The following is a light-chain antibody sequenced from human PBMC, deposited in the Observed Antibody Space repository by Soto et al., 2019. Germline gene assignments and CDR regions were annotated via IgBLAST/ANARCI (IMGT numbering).Light chain of an antibody. CDR3: QHRTKWPLT. Sequence: EIVLTQSPATLSFSPGERATLSCRASQSVGSSLAWYQQKPGQPPRILISDAFNRATGVPARFNGSGSGTDFTLTIDNVEPEDSAVYFCQHRTKWPLTFGGGTKVDIK. CDR1: QSVGSS. CDR2: DAF. J-gene: IGKJ4*01. V-gene: IGKV3-11*01.